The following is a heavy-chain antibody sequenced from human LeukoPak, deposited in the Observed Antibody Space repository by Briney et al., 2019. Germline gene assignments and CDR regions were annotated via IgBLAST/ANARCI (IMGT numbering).Heavy chain of an antibody. V-gene: IGHV3-33*01. D-gene: IGHD6-13*01. Sequence: GGSLRLSCAASGFTFSSYGMHWVRQAPGKGLEWVAVIWYDGSNKYYADSVKGRFTISKDNSKNTLYLQMNSLRAEDTAVYYCARDRRYSSSWYREFDYWGQGTLVTVSS. CDR3: ARDRRYSSSWYREFDY. J-gene: IGHJ4*02. CDR2: IWYDGSNK. CDR1: GFTFSSYG.